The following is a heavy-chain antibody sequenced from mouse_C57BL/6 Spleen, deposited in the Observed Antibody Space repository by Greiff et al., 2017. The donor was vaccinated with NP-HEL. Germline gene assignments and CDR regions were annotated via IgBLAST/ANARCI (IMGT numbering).Heavy chain of an antibody. J-gene: IGHJ4*01. D-gene: IGHD2-4*01. CDR2: IYPRDGST. Sequence: QVQLQQSGPELVKPGASVKLSCKASGYTFTSYDINWVKQRPGQGLEWIGWIYPRDGSTKYNEKFKGKATLTVDTSSSTAYMELHSLTSEDSAVYFCASSYYDYGDYAMDYWGQGTSVTVSS. CDR1: GYTFTSYD. V-gene: IGHV1-85*01. CDR3: ASSYYDYGDYAMDY.